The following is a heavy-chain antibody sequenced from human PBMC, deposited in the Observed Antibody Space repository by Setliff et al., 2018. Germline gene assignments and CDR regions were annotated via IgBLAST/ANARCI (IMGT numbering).Heavy chain of an antibody. Sequence: ASVKVSCKASGYPFTSYAMHWVRQAPGQRLEWMGWINAGNGNTKYSQKFQGRVTITRDTSASTAYMELSTVTAADTPVYYCARGFPANSGLREVTTSVSFIWFDPWGQGTLVTVSS. V-gene: IGHV1-3*01. J-gene: IGHJ5*02. CDR2: INAGNGNT. D-gene: IGHD4-17*01. CDR3: ARGFPANSGLREVTTSVSFIWFDP. CDR1: GYPFTSYA.